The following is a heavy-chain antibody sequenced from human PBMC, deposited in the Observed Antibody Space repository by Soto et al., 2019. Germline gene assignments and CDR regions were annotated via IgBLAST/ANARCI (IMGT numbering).Heavy chain of an antibody. J-gene: IGHJ6*02. Sequence: SETLSLTCSVSGGSITSHYCSWIRQPPGKGLEWIGYIHHSGSTSYNPSLKSRVTMSVDTSKNQFSLKVNSVTAADTALYYCARQGFGQLHGLVDVWGPGTTVTVS. CDR1: GGSITSHY. CDR2: IHHSGST. D-gene: IGHD3-10*01. CDR3: ARQGFGQLHGLVDV. V-gene: IGHV4-59*08.